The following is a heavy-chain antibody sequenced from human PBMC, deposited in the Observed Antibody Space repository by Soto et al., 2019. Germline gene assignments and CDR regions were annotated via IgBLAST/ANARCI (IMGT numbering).Heavy chain of an antibody. CDR1: GGSVSSGSYY. Sequence: QVQLQESGPGLVKPSETLSLTCTVSGGSVSSGSYYWSWIRQPPGKGLEWIGYIYYRGSTNYNPSLKSRVTISVDTSKNQFYLKLSSVTDADTAVYYWAGGPPQRSDCGGDCYYFQHWGQGTLVTVSS. D-gene: IGHD2-21*02. V-gene: IGHV4-61*01. J-gene: IGHJ1*01. CDR3: AGGPPQRSDCGGDCYYFQH. CDR2: IYYRGST.